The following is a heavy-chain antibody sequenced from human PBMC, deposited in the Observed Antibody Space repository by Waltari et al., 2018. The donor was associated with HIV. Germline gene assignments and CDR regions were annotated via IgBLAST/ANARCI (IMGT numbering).Heavy chain of an antibody. D-gene: IGHD2-2*02. J-gene: IGHJ6*02. CDR2: INHSGST. Sequence: QVQLQQWGAGLLKPSETLSLTCAVYGGSFSGYYWSWIRQPPGKGLEWIGEINHSGSTNYNPSLKSRVTISVDTSKNQFSLKLSSVTAADTAVYYCARERVYCSSTSCYKGYYYYGMDVWGQGTTVTVSS. CDR1: GGSFSGYY. V-gene: IGHV4-34*01. CDR3: ARERVYCSSTSCYKGYYYYGMDV.